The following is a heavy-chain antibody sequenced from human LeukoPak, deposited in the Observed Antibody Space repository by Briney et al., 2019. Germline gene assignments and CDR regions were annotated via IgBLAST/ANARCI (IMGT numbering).Heavy chain of an antibody. CDR1: GGSISSYY. D-gene: IGHD6-13*01. Sequence: SEILSLTCTVSGGSISSYYWSWIRQPPGKGLEWIGYIYYSGSTNYNPSLKSRVIISVDTSKNQFSLKLSSVTAADTAVYYCARTTEAHSWRTRYYDYYMDVWGKGTTVTVSS. V-gene: IGHV4-59*01. CDR3: ARTTEAHSWRTRYYDYYMDV. CDR2: IYYSGST. J-gene: IGHJ6*03.